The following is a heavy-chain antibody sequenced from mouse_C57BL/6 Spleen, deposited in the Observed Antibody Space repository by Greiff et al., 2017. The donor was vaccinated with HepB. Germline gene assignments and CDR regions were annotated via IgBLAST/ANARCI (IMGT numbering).Heavy chain of an antibody. Sequence: EVMLVESGGGLVQPGGSLSLSCAASGFTFTDYYMSWVRQPPGKALEWLGFIRNKANGYTTEYSASVKGRFTISRDNSQSILYLQMNALRAEDSATYYCARYAGYYVLDYAMDYWGQGTSVTVSS. D-gene: IGHD2-3*01. V-gene: IGHV7-3*01. CDR3: ARYAGYYVLDYAMDY. CDR2: IRNKANGYTT. CDR1: GFTFTDYY. J-gene: IGHJ4*01.